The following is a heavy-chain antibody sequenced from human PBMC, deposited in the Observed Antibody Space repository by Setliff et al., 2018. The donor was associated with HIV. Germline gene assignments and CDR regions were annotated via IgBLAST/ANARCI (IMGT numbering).Heavy chain of an antibody. CDR1: SGSISGYY. CDR3: ARGRRYSYGYDY. V-gene: IGHV4-59*01. Sequence: SETLSLTCRVSSGSISGYYWSWVRQPPGRGLEWIGYVSYSGNTNYNPSLKSRVTISVDKSKNQFSLKLSSVTAADTAVYYCARGRRYSYGYDYWGQGTLVTVSS. CDR2: VSYSGNT. J-gene: IGHJ4*02. D-gene: IGHD5-18*01.